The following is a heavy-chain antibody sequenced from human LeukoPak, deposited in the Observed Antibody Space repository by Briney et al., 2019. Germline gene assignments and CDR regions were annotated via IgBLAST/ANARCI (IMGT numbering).Heavy chain of an antibody. D-gene: IGHD1-14*01. Sequence: PGGSLSISCAYTRFNLTRHWMRWARETPGEGLEGVANKKQDGSEKYYVDSVKGRFTISRDNAKNSLYLQMNSLRAEDTAVYYCARGSTRRPGDYYGMDVWGQGTTVTVSS. CDR2: KKQDGSEK. CDR3: ARGSTRRPGDYYGMDV. J-gene: IGHJ6*02. V-gene: IGHV3-7*01. CDR1: RFNLTRHW.